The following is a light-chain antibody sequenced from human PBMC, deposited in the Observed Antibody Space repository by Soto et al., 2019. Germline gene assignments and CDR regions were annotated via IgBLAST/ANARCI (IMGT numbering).Light chain of an antibody. V-gene: IGKV3-11*01. CDR2: DAS. CDR3: QQRSNWPEYT. Sequence: EIVLTQSPAPLSLSPGERATLSCRASQSVSSYLAWYQQKPGQAPRLLIYDASNRATRIPARFSGSGSGTGFTLTISSLEPEDFAVYYRQQRSNWPEYTFGQGTKLEIK. CDR1: QSVSSY. J-gene: IGKJ2*01.